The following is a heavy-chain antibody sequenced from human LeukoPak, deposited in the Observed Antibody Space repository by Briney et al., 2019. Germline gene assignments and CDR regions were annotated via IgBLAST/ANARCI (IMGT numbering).Heavy chain of an antibody. J-gene: IGHJ5*02. D-gene: IGHD3-16*01. CDR2: VSGPGGST. Sequence: GGSLRLSCAASGFTFSSYVMSWVRQAPGEGLEWVSGVSGPGGSTYYADSVKGRFTISRDNSKDTLYLQMNSLRAEDTAVYYCAREELGSSLGFDPWGQGTLVTVSS. CDR3: AREELGSSLGFDP. V-gene: IGHV3-23*01. CDR1: GFTFSSYV.